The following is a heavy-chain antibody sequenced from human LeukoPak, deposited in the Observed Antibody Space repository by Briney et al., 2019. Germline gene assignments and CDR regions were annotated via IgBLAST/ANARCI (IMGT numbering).Heavy chain of an antibody. D-gene: IGHD2-21*01. J-gene: IGHJ5*02. CDR1: GYTFTDFY. V-gene: IGHV1-2*02. CDR3: ARDSAYCGGDCYLFDP. CDR2: INPNSGGT. Sequence: ASVKVSCKASGYTFTDFYMLWVRQAPGQGLEWMGWINPNSGGTDYAQKFQGRVTMTRDTSTSTAYMELSRLRSDDTAVYYCARDSAYCGGDCYLFDPWGQGTLVTVSS.